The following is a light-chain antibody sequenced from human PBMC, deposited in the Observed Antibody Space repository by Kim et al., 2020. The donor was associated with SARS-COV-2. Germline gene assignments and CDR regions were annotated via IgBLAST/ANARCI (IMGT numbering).Light chain of an antibody. CDR2: KDS. CDR1: VLAKKY. J-gene: IGLJ3*02. V-gene: IGLV3-27*01. CDR3: YSAADNNRV. Sequence: SVAPGQAARITCSGDVLAKKYARWFQQKPGHAPVLVIYKDSERPSGIPGRFSGSSSGTTVTLTISGAQVEDEADYYCYSAADNNRVFGGGTQLTVL.